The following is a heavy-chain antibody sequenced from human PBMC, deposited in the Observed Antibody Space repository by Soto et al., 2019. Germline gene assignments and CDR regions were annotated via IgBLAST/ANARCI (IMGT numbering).Heavy chain of an antibody. V-gene: IGHV3-23*01. D-gene: IGHD3-10*01. J-gene: IGHJ4*02. CDR1: GFTFSTYA. CDR3: AKQRAGYGSGSDTFYFDF. CDR2: LSGSGGTT. Sequence: EVQLLVSGGGLVQPGGSLRLSCSTSGFTFSTYAMNWVRQAPGKGLEWVSALSGSGGTTYYADSVRGRFTISRDNSKNTLFLEVSSLRAEDTALYYCAKQRAGYGSGSDTFYFDFWGQGTLVTVSS.